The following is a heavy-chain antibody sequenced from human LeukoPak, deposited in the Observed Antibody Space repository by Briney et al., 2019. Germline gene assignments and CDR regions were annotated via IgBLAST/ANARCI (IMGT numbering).Heavy chain of an antibody. Sequence: ASVKVSCKASGYTFAGYYMHWVRQAPGQGLEWMGWINPNSGGTNYAQKFQGRVTMTRDTSISTAYMELSRLRSDDTAVYYCAASSFSSSWYYFDYWGQGTLVTVSS. D-gene: IGHD6-13*01. J-gene: IGHJ4*02. V-gene: IGHV1-2*02. CDR3: AASSFSSSWYYFDY. CDR2: INPNSGGT. CDR1: GYTFAGYY.